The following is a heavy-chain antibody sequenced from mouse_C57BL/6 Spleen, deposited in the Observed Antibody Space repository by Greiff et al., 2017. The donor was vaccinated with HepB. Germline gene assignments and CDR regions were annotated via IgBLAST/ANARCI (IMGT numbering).Heavy chain of an antibody. Sequence: EVQLQQSGAELVRPGASVKLSCTASGFNIKDDYMHWVKQRPEQGLEWIGWIDPENGDTEYASKFQGKATITADTSSNTAYLQLSSLTSEDTAVYYCTLYYSNPDYYAMDYWGQGTSVTVSS. J-gene: IGHJ4*01. CDR3: TLYYSNPDYYAMDY. CDR2: IDPENGDT. CDR1: GFNIKDDY. V-gene: IGHV14-4*01. D-gene: IGHD2-5*01.